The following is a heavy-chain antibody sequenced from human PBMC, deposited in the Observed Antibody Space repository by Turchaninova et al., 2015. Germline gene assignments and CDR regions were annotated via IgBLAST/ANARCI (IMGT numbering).Heavy chain of an antibody. CDR2: INHSGST. CDR3: ARSCSAGNCYSGV. D-gene: IGHD2-15*01. V-gene: IGHV4-34*01. CDR1: GVSFNGYY. Sequence: QVQXXQWGXGLLKPSETXXXNCAVYGVSFNGYYWSWIHQPTGKGLELIGEINHSGSTNYNPSVKSRVTISVDTSKKQFSLKLISVTAADTAVYFCARSCSAGNCYSGVWGQGTMVTVSS. J-gene: IGHJ3*01.